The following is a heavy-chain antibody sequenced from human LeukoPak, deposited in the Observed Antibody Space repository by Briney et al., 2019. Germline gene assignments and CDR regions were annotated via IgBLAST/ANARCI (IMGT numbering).Heavy chain of an antibody. J-gene: IGHJ6*02. D-gene: IGHD6-13*01. CDR3: AKAASSSWPSYYYGMDV. V-gene: IGHV3-23*01. CDR2: ITGSGGNT. Sequence: TGGSLRLSCAASGFIFSSYSMSWVRQAPGMGLEWVSVITGSGGNTYYADSVKGRFTISKDNSKNTVYLQMSSLRVDDTAVYYCAKAASSSWPSYYYGMDVWGQGTTLTVSS. CDR1: GFIFSSYS.